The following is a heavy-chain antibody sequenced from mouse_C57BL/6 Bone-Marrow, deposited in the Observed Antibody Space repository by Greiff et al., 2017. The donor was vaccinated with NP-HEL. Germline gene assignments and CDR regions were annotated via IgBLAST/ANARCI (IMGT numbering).Heavy chain of an antibody. V-gene: IGHV1-55*01. Sequence: QVQLQQPGAELVKPGASVKMSCKASGYTFTSYWLTWVKQRPGHGLEWIGDIYPGSGSTNYNEKFKSKATLTVDTSSSTAYMQLSSLTSEDSAVYYCARYYGREYYYAMDYWGQGTSVTVSS. CDR1: GYTFTSYW. CDR3: ARYYGREYYYAMDY. D-gene: IGHD1-1*01. CDR2: IYPGSGST. J-gene: IGHJ4*01.